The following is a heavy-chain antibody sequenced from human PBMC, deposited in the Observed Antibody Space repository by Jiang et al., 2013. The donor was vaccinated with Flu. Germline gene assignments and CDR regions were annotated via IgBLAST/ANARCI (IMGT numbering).Heavy chain of an antibody. V-gene: IGHV1-69*01. CDR1: GGTFSSYA. CDR2: IIPIFGTA. CDR3: ARGIVVVPATYYYYGMDV. J-gene: IGHJ6*02. Sequence: VQLVESGAEVKKPGSSVKVSCKASGGTFSSYAISWVRQAPGQGLEWMGGIIPIFGTANYAQKFQGRVTITADESTSTAYMELSSLRSEDTAVYYCARGIVVVPATYYYYGMDVWGQGTTVTVSS. D-gene: IGHD2-2*01.